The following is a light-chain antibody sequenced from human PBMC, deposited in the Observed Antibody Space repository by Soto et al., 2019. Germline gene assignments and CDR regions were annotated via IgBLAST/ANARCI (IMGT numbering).Light chain of an antibody. CDR1: QSVNIY. V-gene: IGKV3D-15*01. J-gene: IGKJ4*02. CDR2: GAS. Sequence: EIVMTQSPATLSVSPGERATLSCRASQSVNIYLAWYQQKPGQAPRLLIFGASYRATGIPARFSGSGSGTEFNLTISSVQSEDFAVYFCQQYDDWLWLMFGGMPKVEIK. CDR3: QQYDDWLWLM.